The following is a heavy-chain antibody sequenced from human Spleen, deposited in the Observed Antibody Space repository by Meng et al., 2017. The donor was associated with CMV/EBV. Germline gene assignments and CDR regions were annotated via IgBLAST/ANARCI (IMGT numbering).Heavy chain of an antibody. V-gene: IGHV4-34*01. CDR3: ARGNFWSGYYYFDD. CDR2: ISHRGST. CDR1: GGSLSGYS. J-gene: IGHJ4*02. Sequence: SETLSLTCAVSGGSLSGYSWSWIHQPPGKGLEWIGEISHRGSTNYSPSLKSRVTIPVHTSKNQFSLKLSSVTAADTAFYYCARGNFWSGYYYFDDWGQGTRVTVSS. D-gene: IGHD3-3*01.